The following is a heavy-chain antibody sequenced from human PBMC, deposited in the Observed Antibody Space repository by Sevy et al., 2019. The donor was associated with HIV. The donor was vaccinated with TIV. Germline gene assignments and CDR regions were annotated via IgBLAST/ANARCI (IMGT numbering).Heavy chain of an antibody. D-gene: IGHD2-2*01. V-gene: IGHV3-11*01. CDR1: GLTFSDYY. CDR3: ARDNYCISVYGSYGYGLDV. J-gene: IGHJ6*02. CDR2: ISNSGNTV. Sequence: GGFLRLSCSASGLTFSDYYMTWIRQAPGKGLECISYISNSGNTVYYADSVKGRFTVSRDNAKKSLYLQLNSLRDEDSADYYCARDNYCISVYGSYGYGLDVWGQGTLVTVSS.